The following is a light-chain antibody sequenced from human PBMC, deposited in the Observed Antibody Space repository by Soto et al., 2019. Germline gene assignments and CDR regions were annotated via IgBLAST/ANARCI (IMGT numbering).Light chain of an antibody. Sequence: EIVLTQSPGTLSLSPGERAPLSCRASQSVNSNIAWYQQKPGQAPRLLIYRASTRATGLPARFSGSGSGTDFTLTISSLEPEDFAVYYCQQRSNWSTFGQGTQLEIK. CDR1: QSVNSN. CDR3: QQRSNWST. J-gene: IGKJ5*01. V-gene: IGKV3-11*01. CDR2: RAS.